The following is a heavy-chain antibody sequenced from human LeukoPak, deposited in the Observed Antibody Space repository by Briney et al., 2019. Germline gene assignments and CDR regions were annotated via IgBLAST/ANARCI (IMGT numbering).Heavy chain of an antibody. CDR1: GFTFSSYW. J-gene: IGHJ4*02. CDR2: IKQDGSEK. CDR3: ARAMSTFGGVRNYFDS. D-gene: IGHD3-16*01. Sequence: GGSLRLSCAASGFTFSSYWMSWVRQAPGKGLEWVANIKQDGSEKYYVDSVKGRFRISRDNAKSSLDLEMNSLRAEDTAVYYCARAMSTFGGVRNYFDSWGQGILVTVSS. V-gene: IGHV3-7*04.